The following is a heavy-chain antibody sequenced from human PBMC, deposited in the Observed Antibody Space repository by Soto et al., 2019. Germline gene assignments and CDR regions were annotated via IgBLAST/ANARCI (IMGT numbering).Heavy chain of an antibody. J-gene: IGHJ5*02. CDR1: GYTLNTYN. V-gene: IGHV1-46*02. Sequence: ASVKVSCKASGYTLNTYNMHWVRQATRQGLEWMGIINPSGGSTSYAQKFQGRVTMTRDTSTRTVYMELSSLRSEDTAVYYCARDPCSGGSCYNWFDPWGQGTLVTVSS. CDR3: ARDPCSGGSCYNWFDP. CDR2: INPSGGST. D-gene: IGHD2-15*01.